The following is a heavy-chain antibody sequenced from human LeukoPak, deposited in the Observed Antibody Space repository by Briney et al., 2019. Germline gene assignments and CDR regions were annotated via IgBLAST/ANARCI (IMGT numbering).Heavy chain of an antibody. Sequence: SQTLSLTCTVSGGSISSDDYYWSWIRQHPGKGLEWIGYIYYSGSTYYNPSLKSRVTISVDTSKNQFSLKLTSVTAADTAVYYCAHFKGGSFDFWGQGTMVTVSS. CDR1: GGSISSDDYY. V-gene: IGHV4-30-4*08. CDR3: AHFKGGSFDF. CDR2: IYYSGST. D-gene: IGHD1-26*01. J-gene: IGHJ3*01.